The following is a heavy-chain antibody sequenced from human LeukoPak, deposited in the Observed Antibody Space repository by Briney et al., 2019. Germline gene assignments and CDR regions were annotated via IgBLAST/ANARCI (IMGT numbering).Heavy chain of an antibody. CDR1: GFSFSNYW. CDR2: INRSGREK. D-gene: IGHD3-22*01. J-gene: IGHJ4*02. CDR3: ARDRPYFDSSDFSPRDY. V-gene: IGHV3-7*01. Sequence: GGSLRLSCAASGFSFSNYWMSWVRQAPGKGLKWVANINRSGREKYYLDSVRGRFTISRDNAKNSLYLEVNSLRAEDTAVYYCARDRPYFDSSDFSPRDYWGQGTLVSVSS.